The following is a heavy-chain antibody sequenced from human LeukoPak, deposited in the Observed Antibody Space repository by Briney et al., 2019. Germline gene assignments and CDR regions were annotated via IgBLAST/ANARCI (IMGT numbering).Heavy chain of an antibody. J-gene: IGHJ5*02. D-gene: IGHD6-19*01. Sequence: GASVKVSCKASGYTFTNYGISWVRQAPGQGLEWMGWLNPNNGNTGYAQKFQGRVTITRNTSINTAYMELSSLRSEDTAVYYCARMTVSGRDNWFDTWGQGNLVTVSS. CDR2: LNPNNGNT. CDR3: ARMTVSGRDNWFDT. CDR1: GYTFTNYG. V-gene: IGHV1-8*03.